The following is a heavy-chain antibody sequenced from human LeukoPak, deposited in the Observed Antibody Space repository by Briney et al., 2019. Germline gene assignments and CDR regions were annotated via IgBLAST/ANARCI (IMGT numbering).Heavy chain of an antibody. CDR1: GYTFTGYY. D-gene: IGHD3-22*01. CDR2: INPNSGGT. Sequence: ASVKVSCKASGYTFTGYYMHWVRQAPGQGLEWMGWINPNSGGTNYAQKFQGRVTMTRDTSISTAYMELSRLRSDDTAVYYCARGFYYYDSSGLFDYWGQGTLVTVSS. CDR3: ARGFYYYDSSGLFDY. J-gene: IGHJ4*02. V-gene: IGHV1-2*02.